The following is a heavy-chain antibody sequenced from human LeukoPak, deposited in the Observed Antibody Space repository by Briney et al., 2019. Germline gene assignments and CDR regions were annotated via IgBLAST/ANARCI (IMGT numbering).Heavy chain of an antibody. CDR2: VSSSGGST. Sequence: GGSLRLSCAASGFTFSSDAMRWVRQAPGEGLEWGSGVSSSGGSTYYADSAKGRLTISKDNSKNTLSLQMNRLSAEDTAVYYCAKDPAMIVVVIPDYWGQGTLVTVSS. J-gene: IGHJ4*02. V-gene: IGHV3-23*01. CDR3: AKDPAMIVVVIPDY. D-gene: IGHD3-22*01. CDR1: GFTFSSDA.